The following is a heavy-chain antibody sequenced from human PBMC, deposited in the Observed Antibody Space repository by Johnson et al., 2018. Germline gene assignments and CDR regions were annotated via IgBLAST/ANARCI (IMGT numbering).Heavy chain of an antibody. Sequence: QVQLVQSGGGVVQPGRSXRLSCAASGFTFSSYFMHWVRQAPGKGLAWVAVVSFDGSDEYYADSVKGRFTISRDNSKNTLDLQMNSLRDEDTAGYYCAIAPESVSDYSYMDVWGKGTTVTVSS. D-gene: IGHD1-14*01. CDR1: GFTFSSYF. J-gene: IGHJ6*03. CDR2: VSFDGSDE. V-gene: IGHV3-30-3*01. CDR3: AIAPESVSDYSYMDV.